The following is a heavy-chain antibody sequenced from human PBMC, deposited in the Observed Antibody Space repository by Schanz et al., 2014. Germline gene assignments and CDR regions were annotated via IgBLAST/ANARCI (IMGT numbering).Heavy chain of an antibody. CDR3: ARDGVDAAAGGNY. Sequence: QVQLVQSGAEVKKPGASVKVSCKASGYTFTSYSMHWVRQAPGQGLEWMGWINPNTGGTNFAQKLQGWVTVTRDTSISTVYMELSRVTYEDTAVYYCARDGVDAAAGGNYWGQGTLVTVSS. D-gene: IGHD6-13*01. CDR1: GYTFTSYS. CDR2: INPNTGGT. V-gene: IGHV1-2*04. J-gene: IGHJ4*02.